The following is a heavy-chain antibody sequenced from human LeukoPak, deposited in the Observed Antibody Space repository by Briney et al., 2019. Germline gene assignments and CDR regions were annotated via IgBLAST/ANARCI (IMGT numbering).Heavy chain of an antibody. V-gene: IGHV5-51*01. CDR1: GYTFTSYW. D-gene: IGHD5-24*01. CDR3: ARHRDDDVDY. CDR2: IYPDDSDT. J-gene: IGHJ4*02. Sequence: GESLKISCKGSGYTFTSYWIGWVRQMPGEGLEWTGIIYPDDSDTRYSPSFQGQVTISADKYISTAYLQWSSPKASDTAMYHCARHRDDDVDYWGQGTLVTVSS.